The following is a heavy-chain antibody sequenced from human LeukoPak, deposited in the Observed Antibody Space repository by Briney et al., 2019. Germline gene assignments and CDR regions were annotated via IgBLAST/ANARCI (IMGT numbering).Heavy chain of an antibody. CDR3: ARDGSGSCGWYLDV. Sequence: PSETLSLTCTVSGGSISSYYWSWIRQPPGKGLEWIGYIYYSGSTNYNASLKSRVTMSLDTSKNQFSLKLSSVTAADTAVYYCARDGSGSCGWYLDVWGKGTTVTVSS. J-gene: IGHJ6*04. CDR1: GGSISSYY. CDR2: IYYSGST. D-gene: IGHD6-19*01. V-gene: IGHV4-59*01.